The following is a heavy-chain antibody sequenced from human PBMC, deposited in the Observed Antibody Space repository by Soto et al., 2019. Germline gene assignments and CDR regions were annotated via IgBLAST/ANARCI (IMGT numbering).Heavy chain of an antibody. Sequence: PSETLSLTCTVSGGSISSSSYYWGWIRQPPGKGLEWIGSIYYSGSTYYNPSLKSRVTISVDTSKNQFSLKLSSVTAADTAVYNSARRRRYSYGWGGGMDVWGQGTTVNVSS. J-gene: IGHJ6*02. CDR1: GGSISSSSYY. D-gene: IGHD5-18*01. CDR3: ARRRRYSYGWGGGMDV. V-gene: IGHV4-39*01. CDR2: IYYSGST.